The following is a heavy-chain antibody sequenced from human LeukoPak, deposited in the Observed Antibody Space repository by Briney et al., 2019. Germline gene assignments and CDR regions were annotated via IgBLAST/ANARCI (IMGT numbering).Heavy chain of an antibody. V-gene: IGHV4-30-2*01. Sequence: SETLSLTCTVSGGSISSGGYYWSWIRQPPGKGLEWIGYIYHSGSTYYNPSLKSRVTISVDRSKNQFSLKLSSVTAADTAVYYCARVEPGSYYNPFDYWGQGTLVTVSS. D-gene: IGHD3-10*01. J-gene: IGHJ4*02. CDR2: IYHSGST. CDR1: GGSISSGGYY. CDR3: ARVEPGSYYNPFDY.